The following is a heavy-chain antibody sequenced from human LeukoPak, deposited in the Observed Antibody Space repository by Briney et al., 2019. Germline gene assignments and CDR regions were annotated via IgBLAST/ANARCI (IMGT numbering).Heavy chain of an antibody. CDR3: AKDKSDGDYYWYFDL. CDR1: GFTFKNYG. D-gene: IGHD4-17*01. J-gene: IGHJ2*01. V-gene: IGHV3-9*01. Sequence: GGSLRLSCTASGFTFKNYGMHWVRQVPGKGLEWVSGIIWSSATIGYADSVKSRFTISRDNAKNSLYLQMNSLRAEDTALYYCAKDKSDGDYYWYFDLWGRGTLVTVSS. CDR2: IIWSSATI.